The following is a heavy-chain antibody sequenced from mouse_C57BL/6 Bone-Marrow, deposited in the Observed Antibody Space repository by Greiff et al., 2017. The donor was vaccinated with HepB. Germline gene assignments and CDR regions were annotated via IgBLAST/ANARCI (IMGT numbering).Heavy chain of an antibody. Sequence: QVTLKESGPGILQPSQTLSLTCSFSVFSLSTFGMGVGWIRQPSGKGLEWLAHIWWDDDKYYNPALKSRLTISKDTSNNQVFLKSANVDTADTATYYGARIAGDYSNPSMDYWGQGTSVTVSS. V-gene: IGHV8-8*01. D-gene: IGHD2-5*01. CDR1: VFSLSTFGMG. CDR2: IWWDDDK. CDR3: ARIAGDYSNPSMDY. J-gene: IGHJ4*01.